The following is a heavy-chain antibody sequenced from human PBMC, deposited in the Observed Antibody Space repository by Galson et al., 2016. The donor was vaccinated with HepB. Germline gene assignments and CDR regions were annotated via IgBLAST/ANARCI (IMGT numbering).Heavy chain of an antibody. V-gene: IGHV1-69*13. CDR2: IIPSFVTP. J-gene: IGHJ4*02. Sequence: SVKVSCKASGGIFSSYAISWVRQAPGQGLEWIGGIIPSFVTPTYAQKFQGRVTITADESSSTASTELRSLQSEDTAVYYCARDLGYSDDSGDSWGQGTLVTVSS. CDR1: GGIFSSYA. D-gene: IGHD5-12*01. CDR3: ARDLGYSDDSGDS.